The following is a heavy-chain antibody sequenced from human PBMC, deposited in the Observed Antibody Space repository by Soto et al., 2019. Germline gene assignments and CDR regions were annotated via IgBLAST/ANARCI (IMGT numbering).Heavy chain of an antibody. CDR1: GGTFSSYA. CDR3: ARDRDYGGSFDY. CDR2: IIPIFGTA. V-gene: IGHV1-69*13. D-gene: IGHD4-17*01. J-gene: IGHJ4*02. Sequence: GASVKVSCKASGGTFSSYAISWVRQAPGQGLEWMGGIIPIFGTANYAQKFQGRVTITADESTSTAYVELSSLRSEDTAVYYCARDRDYGGSFDYWGQGTLVTVSS.